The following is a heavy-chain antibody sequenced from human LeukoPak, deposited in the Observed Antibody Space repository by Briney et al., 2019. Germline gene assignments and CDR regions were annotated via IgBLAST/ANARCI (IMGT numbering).Heavy chain of an antibody. Sequence: SETLSLTCSVSGDRVSGSSYYWAWIRQPPGKGPEWIASVFYTGSTYHSPSLKSRVTISVDTSKNQFSLKLSSVTAADTAVYYCARSGSGWGENWFDPWGQGTLVTVSS. CDR1: GDRVSGSSYY. D-gene: IGHD6-19*01. CDR3: ARSGSGWGENWFDP. J-gene: IGHJ5*02. CDR2: VFYTGST. V-gene: IGHV4-39*07.